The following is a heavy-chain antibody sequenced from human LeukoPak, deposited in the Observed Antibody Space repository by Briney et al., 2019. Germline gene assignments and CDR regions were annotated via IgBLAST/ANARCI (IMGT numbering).Heavy chain of an antibody. CDR3: ARHGGYYSDYFDY. V-gene: IGHV4-4*09. D-gene: IGHD3-22*01. Sequence: PPETLSLTCTVSGGSISSYYWSWIRQPPGKGLEWIGYIYTSGSTNYNPSLKSRVTISVDTSKNQFSLKLSSVTAADTAVYYCARHGGYYSDYFDYWGQGTLVTVSS. J-gene: IGHJ4*02. CDR2: IYTSGST. CDR1: GGSISSYY.